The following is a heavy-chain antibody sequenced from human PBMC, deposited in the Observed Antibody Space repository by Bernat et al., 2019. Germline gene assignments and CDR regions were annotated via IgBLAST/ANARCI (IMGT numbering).Heavy chain of an antibody. CDR1: GFTFSSYG. V-gene: IGHV3-33*08. D-gene: IGHD1-26*01. CDR3: AREMVGATTWDYAFDI. CDR2: IWYDGSSK. Sequence: VQLVESGGGLVKSGGSLRLSCAASGFTFSSYGMHWVRQPPGKGLEWVAVIWYDGSSKYYADSVKGRFSISRDNSKNTLYLQMNRLRAEDTAVYYCAREMVGATTWDYAFDIWGQGTMVTVSS. J-gene: IGHJ3*02.